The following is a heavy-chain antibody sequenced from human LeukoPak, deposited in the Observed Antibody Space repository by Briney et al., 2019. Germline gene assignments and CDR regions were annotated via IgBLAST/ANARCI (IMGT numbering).Heavy chain of an antibody. Sequence: GGSLRLSCAASGFTFSSYAMHWVRQAPGKGLEWVAVISHDGSNKYYADSVKGRFTISRDNSKNTLYLQMNSLRAEDTAVYYCARGNYGDYDPYYFDYWGQGTLVTVSS. J-gene: IGHJ4*02. V-gene: IGHV3-30-3*01. CDR3: ARGNYGDYDPYYFDY. CDR1: GFTFSSYA. D-gene: IGHD4-17*01. CDR2: ISHDGSNK.